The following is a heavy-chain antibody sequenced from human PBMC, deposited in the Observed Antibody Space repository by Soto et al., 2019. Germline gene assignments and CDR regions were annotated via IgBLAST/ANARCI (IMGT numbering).Heavy chain of an antibody. J-gene: IGHJ4*02. Sequence: EVQLVESGGGLVQPGGSLRLSCAASGFTFSSYWMHWVRQAPGKGLVWVSRINSDGSSTSYADSVKGRVTISRDNAKNTLYLQMNSLRAEDTAVYYCAGSSSYFDYFDYWGQGTLVTVSS. V-gene: IGHV3-74*01. D-gene: IGHD6-6*01. CDR2: INSDGSST. CDR3: AGSSSYFDYFDY. CDR1: GFTFSSYW.